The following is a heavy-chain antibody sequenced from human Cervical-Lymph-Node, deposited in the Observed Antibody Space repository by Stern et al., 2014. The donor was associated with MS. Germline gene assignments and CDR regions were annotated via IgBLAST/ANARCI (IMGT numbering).Heavy chain of an antibody. J-gene: IGHJ4*02. D-gene: IGHD3-10*01. CDR2: INAGNGIT. V-gene: IGHV1-3*01. CDR3: SRDNLNLDYYASGSYYDPALGYYFDY. CDR1: GYSFTSYA. Sequence: QVQLVESGAEVKKPGASVKVSCKASGYSFTSYAMHWLRQAPGQRLEWMGWINAGNGITNYSQKFQGRVTITRDTSANTAYVEVSRLRSEDTAVYYCSRDNLNLDYYASGSYYDPALGYYFDYWGQGTLVTVSS.